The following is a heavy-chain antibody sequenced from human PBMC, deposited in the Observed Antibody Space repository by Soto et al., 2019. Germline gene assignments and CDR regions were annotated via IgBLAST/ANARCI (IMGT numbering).Heavy chain of an antibody. V-gene: IGHV2-26*01. CDR1: GFSLSNARMG. CDR2: IFSNDEK. D-gene: IGHD3-10*01. CDR3: ARSWGYYYGSGSYYYYSYGMDV. Sequence: QVTLKESGPVLVKPTETLTLTCTVSGFSLSNARMGVSWIRQPPGKALEWLAHIFSNDEKSYSTSLKSRLTIYKDTSKSQVVLTMTNMDPVDTATYYCARSWGYYYGSGSYYYYSYGMDVWGQGTTVTVSS. J-gene: IGHJ6*02.